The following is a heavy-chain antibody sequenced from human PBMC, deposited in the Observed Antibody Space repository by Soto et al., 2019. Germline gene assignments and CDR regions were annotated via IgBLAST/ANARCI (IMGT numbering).Heavy chain of an antibody. D-gene: IGHD3-10*01. CDR2: INHSGST. V-gene: IGHV4-34*01. Sequence: QVQLQQWGAGLLKPSETLSLTCAVYGGSFSGYYWSWIRQPPGKGLEWIGEINHSGSTNYNPSLKSRVTISVDTSKNQFSLKLSSVTAADTAVYYCARAVPLLLWFGGHEYFQHWGQGTPVTVSS. CDR1: GGSFSGYY. J-gene: IGHJ1*01. CDR3: ARAVPLLLWFGGHEYFQH.